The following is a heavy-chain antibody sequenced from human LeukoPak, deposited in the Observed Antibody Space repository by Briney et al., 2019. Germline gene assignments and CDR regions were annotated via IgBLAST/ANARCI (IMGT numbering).Heavy chain of an antibody. CDR3: ARGYDSSGYYYPWHY. CDR1: GFTFSNYA. Sequence: GRSLRLSCAASGFTFSNYAMHWVRQAPGKGLEWVAVISYDGSNKYYADSVKGRFTISRDNSKNTLYLQMNSLRAEDTAAYYCARGYDSSGYYYPWHYWGQGTLVTVSS. CDR2: ISYDGSNK. J-gene: IGHJ4*02. D-gene: IGHD3-22*01. V-gene: IGHV3-30*04.